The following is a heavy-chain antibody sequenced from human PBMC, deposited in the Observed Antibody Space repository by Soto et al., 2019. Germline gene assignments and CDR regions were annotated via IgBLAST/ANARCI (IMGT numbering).Heavy chain of an antibody. J-gene: IGHJ5*02. V-gene: IGHV4-30-2*01. CDR1: GGSISSGGYS. CDR2: IYHSGST. Sequence: SETLSLTCAVSGGSISSGGYSWSWIRQPPGKGLEWIGYIYHSGSTNYNPSLKSRVTISVDTSKNQFSLKLSSVTAADTAVYYCARDHIIAARPGWFDPWGQGTLVTVSS. D-gene: IGHD6-6*01. CDR3: ARDHIIAARPGWFDP.